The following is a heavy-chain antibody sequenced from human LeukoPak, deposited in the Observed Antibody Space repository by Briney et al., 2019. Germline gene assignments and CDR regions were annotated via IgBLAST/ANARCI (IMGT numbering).Heavy chain of an antibody. J-gene: IGHJ3*02. D-gene: IGHD2/OR15-2a*01. CDR2: ISYDGSNK. V-gene: IGHV3-30*03. Sequence: GGSLRLSCAASGFTFSSYGMHWVRQAPGKGLEWVAVISYDGSNKYYADSVKGRFTISRDNSKNTLYLQMNSLRAEDTAVYYCARDPFLYAFDIWGQGTMVTVSS. CDR3: ARDPFLYAFDI. CDR1: GFTFSSYG.